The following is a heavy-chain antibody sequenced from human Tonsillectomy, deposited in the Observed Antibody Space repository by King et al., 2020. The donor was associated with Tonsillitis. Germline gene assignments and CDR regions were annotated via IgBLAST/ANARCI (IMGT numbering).Heavy chain of an antibody. CDR3: ARVGYNYGLYNWFDP. D-gene: IGHD5-18*01. CDR1: GFTFSSYA. J-gene: IGHJ5*02. V-gene: IGHV3-30*04. CDR2: ISYDGINK. Sequence: VQLVESGGGVVQPGRSLRLSCAASGFTFSSYAIHLVRQAPGKGLEWVAVISYDGINKYNADSVKGRFTISRDNSKNTLYLQMNSLRTEDTAVYYCARVGYNYGLYNWFDPWGQGTLVTVSS.